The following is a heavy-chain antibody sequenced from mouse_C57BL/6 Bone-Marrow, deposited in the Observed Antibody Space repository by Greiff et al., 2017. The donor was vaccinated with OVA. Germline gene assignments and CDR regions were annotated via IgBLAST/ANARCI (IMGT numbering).Heavy chain of an antibody. V-gene: IGHV1-56*01. CDR2: IFPGSGST. D-gene: IGHD1-1*01. CDR3: APYYYGSSYEDY. Sequence: QVQLQQSGPELVRPGASVKISCKAPGYTFTSHWMQWVRQRPGQGLAWIGEIFPGSGSTYYNEKFKGKATLTVDTSSSTAYLQLSSLTSEDSAVYFCAPYYYGSSYEDYWGQGTTLTVSS. J-gene: IGHJ2*01. CDR1: GYTFTSHW.